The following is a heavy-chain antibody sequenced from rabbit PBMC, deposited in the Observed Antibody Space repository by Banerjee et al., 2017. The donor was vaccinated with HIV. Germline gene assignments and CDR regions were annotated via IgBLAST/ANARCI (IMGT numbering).Heavy chain of an antibody. Sequence: QLVESGGGLVTLGGSLKLSCKASGIAFSPFAISWVRQAPGKGLEWIAYIYPHGGSADYASWVNGRFTLSLDNAQNTAFLQMTSLTDADTATYFCTRSQVAGAWDLWGQGTLVTVS. J-gene: IGHJ4*01. D-gene: IGHD4-1*01. CDR1: GIAFSPFA. CDR3: TRSQVAGAWDL. V-gene: IGHV1S7*01. CDR2: IYPHGGSA.